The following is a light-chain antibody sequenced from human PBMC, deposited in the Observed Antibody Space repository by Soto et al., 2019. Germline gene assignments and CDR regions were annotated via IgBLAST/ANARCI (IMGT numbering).Light chain of an antibody. J-gene: IGKJ1*01. V-gene: IGKV3-15*01. Sequence: EVVLTQSPATLSVSAGGTVTLSCRARQSVRTNVAWYQQIPGQAPRLLVYGASTRATGVPARFTVSGSGIEFSLTISSLLSEDSAFYYCQQYFNWPLTWTFGPGTKVQIK. CDR3: QQYFNWPLTWT. CDR2: GAS. CDR1: QSVRTN.